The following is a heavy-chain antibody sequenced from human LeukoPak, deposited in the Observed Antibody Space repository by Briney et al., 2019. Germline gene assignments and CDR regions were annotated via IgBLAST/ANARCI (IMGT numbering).Heavy chain of an antibody. CDR1: GFTFSSYA. J-gene: IGHJ4*02. D-gene: IGHD4-17*01. V-gene: IGHV3-30-3*01. Sequence: GGSLRLSRAASGFTFSSYAMSWVRQAPGKGLEWVALISYDGSTTYYADSVKGRFTISRDNSKNTLYLQMNSLRAEDTTVYYCARDAGNPYGDSGSKTRFDYWGLGTLVTVSS. CDR3: ARDAGNPYGDSGSKTRFDY. CDR2: ISYDGSTT.